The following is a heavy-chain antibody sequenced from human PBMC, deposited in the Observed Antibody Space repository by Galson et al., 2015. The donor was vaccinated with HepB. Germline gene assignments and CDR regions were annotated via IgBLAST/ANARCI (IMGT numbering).Heavy chain of an antibody. CDR1: GYTFTSYY. J-gene: IGHJ4*02. D-gene: IGHD2-2*01. CDR2: INPSGGST. Sequence: SVKVSCKASGYTFTSYYMHWVRQAPGQGLEWMGIINPSGGSTSYAQKFQGRVTMTRDTSTSTVYMELSSLRSEDTAVYYCASEDIVVVPAYDYWGQGTLVTVSS. CDR3: ASEDIVVVPAYDY. V-gene: IGHV1-46*01.